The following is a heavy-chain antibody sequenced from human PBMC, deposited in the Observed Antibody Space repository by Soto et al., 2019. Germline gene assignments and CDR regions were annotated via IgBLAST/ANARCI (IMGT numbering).Heavy chain of an antibody. Sequence: WASVKVSCKASGGTFSSYAISWVRQAPGQGLEWMGGIIPIFGTANYAQKFQDRVTITADESTSTAYMELSSLRSEDTAVYYCARKGGYSGYDLVYWGQGTLVTVSS. V-gene: IGHV1-69*13. CDR3: ARKGGYSGYDLVY. J-gene: IGHJ4*02. CDR1: GGTFSSYA. CDR2: IIPIFGTA. D-gene: IGHD5-12*01.